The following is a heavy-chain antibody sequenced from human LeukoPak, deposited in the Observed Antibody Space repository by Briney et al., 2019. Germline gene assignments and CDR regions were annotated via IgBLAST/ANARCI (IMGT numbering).Heavy chain of an antibody. CDR1: GFTFSDYY. D-gene: IGHD4-11*01. Sequence: GGSLRLSCAASGFTFSDYYMTWIRQAPGKGLEWVSFISSSGDSLYYADSVRGRFTISRDNGKNSLYLQMNSLRAEDTAVYYCVRPLGRTVTPGGYYYYGMDVWGQGTTVTVSS. CDR2: ISSSGDSL. CDR3: VRPLGRTVTPGGYYYYGMDV. V-gene: IGHV3-11*01. J-gene: IGHJ6*02.